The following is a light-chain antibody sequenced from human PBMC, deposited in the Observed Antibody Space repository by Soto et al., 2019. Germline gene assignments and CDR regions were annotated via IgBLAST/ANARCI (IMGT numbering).Light chain of an antibody. CDR2: GVT. J-gene: IGKJ2*01. Sequence: EIVMTQPPDTLSVSPGDTATLSCRSSQNIHINLAWYQQKPGQAPTLLIYGVTARAPGVPARFSGSGSGTDFTLTIRSVQSGDFGVFYCQQYEGWPRTFGLGTKVEIQ. V-gene: IGKV3-15*01. CDR1: QNIHIN. CDR3: QQYEGWPRT.